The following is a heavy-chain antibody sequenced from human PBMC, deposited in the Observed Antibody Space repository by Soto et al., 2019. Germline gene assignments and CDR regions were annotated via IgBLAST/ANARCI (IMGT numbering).Heavy chain of an antibody. Sequence: ASVKVSCKASGYTFTSYGISWVRQAPGQGPEWMGWISAYNGNTNYAQKLQGRVTMTTDTSTSTAYMELRSLRSDDTAVYYCARGSGSYYNRKPYYFDYWGQGTLVTVSS. CDR3: ARGSGSYYNRKPYYFDY. CDR2: ISAYNGNT. V-gene: IGHV1-18*01. J-gene: IGHJ4*02. D-gene: IGHD3-10*01. CDR1: GYTFTSYG.